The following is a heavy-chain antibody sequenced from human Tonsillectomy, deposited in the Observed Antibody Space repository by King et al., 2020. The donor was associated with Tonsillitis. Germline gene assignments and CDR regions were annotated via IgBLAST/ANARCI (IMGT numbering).Heavy chain of an antibody. V-gene: IGHV4-30-4*07. J-gene: IGHJ4*02. Sequence: QLQESGPGLVKPSQTLSLTCAVSGGSISSGGYSWSWIRQPPGKGLEWIGYIYYSGSTYYNPSLKSRVTISVDTSKNQFYLKLSSVTAADTAVYYCARWGNDLGIGVDYWGQGTLVTVSS. CDR3: ARWGNDLGIGVDY. D-gene: IGHD7-27*01. CDR2: IYYSGST. CDR1: GGSISSGGYS.